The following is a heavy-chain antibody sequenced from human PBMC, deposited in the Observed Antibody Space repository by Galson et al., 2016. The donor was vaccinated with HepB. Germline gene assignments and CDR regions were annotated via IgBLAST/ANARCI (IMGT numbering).Heavy chain of an antibody. Sequence: SLRLSCAASGFIVSSNDMSWVRQAPGKGLEWVSVLYSGGSTYYADSVKGRSTISRDNSKNTLYLQMNSLRADDTAVYYCAGVPSGKRLDYWGQGTLVTVSS. CDR1: GFIVSSND. V-gene: IGHV3-53*01. J-gene: IGHJ4*02. CDR2: LYSGGST. D-gene: IGHD4-23*01. CDR3: AGVPSGKRLDY.